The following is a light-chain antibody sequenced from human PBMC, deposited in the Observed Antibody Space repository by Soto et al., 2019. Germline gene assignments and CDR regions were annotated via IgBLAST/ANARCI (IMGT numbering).Light chain of an antibody. V-gene: IGLV1-47*02. CDR3: AAWDGSLSGWV. Sequence: QSVLSQPPSASGTPGQGVIIYCSGGSSNIGSNYVYWYRLLPGTAPKLVMFSDVTRPPGVSDRFSGSKSGTSASLAISGLRPEDEADYFCAAWDGSLSGWVFGGGTKLTVL. CDR2: SDV. CDR1: SSNIGSNY. J-gene: IGLJ3*02.